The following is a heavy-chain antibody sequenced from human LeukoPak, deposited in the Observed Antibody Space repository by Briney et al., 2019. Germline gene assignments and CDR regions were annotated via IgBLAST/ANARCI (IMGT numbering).Heavy chain of an antibody. CDR3: ARSAMVRGVMDGIDV. CDR2: ISSTGSTI. Sequence: GGSLRLSRAASGFTFSSYEMNWVREAPGKRLEWVSYISSTGSTIYYADSVKGRFTISRDNPKNSLYLQMHSMRAEETAVYYCARSAMVRGVMDGIDVWGEGATVTVSS. D-gene: IGHD3-10*01. CDR1: GFTFSSYE. J-gene: IGHJ6*02. V-gene: IGHV3-48*03.